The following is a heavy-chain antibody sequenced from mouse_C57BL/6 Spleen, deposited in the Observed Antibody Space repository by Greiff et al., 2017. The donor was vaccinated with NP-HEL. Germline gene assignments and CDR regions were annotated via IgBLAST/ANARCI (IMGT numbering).Heavy chain of an antibody. J-gene: IGHJ4*01. CDR2: FYPGSGSI. V-gene: IGHV1-62-2*01. CDR1: GYTFTEYT. CDR3: ARHEEDDYDWYAMDY. D-gene: IGHD2-4*01. Sequence: VKLMESGAELVKPGASVKLSCKASGYTFTEYTIHWVKQRSGQGLEWIGWFYPGSGSIKYNEKFKDKATLTADKSSSTVYMELSRLTSEDSAVYFCARHEEDDYDWYAMDYWGQGTSVTVSS.